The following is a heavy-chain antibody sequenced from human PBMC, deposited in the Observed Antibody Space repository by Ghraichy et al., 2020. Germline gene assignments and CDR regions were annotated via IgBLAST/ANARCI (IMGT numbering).Heavy chain of an antibody. CDR3: VRGQLWPRNHFDY. D-gene: IGHD5-18*01. CDR1: GFTFISYA. Sequence: GGSLRLSCAASGFTFISYAMSWVRQAPGKGLEWVSAISGSGGSTYYADSVKGRFTISRDNSKNTLYLQMNSLRAEDTANYYCVRGQLWPRNHFDYWGQGTLVTVSS. V-gene: IGHV3-23*01. J-gene: IGHJ4*02. CDR2: ISGSGGST.